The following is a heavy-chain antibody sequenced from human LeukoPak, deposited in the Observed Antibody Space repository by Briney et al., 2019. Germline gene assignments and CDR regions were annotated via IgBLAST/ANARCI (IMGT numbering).Heavy chain of an antibody. CDR2: IWNHGSKT. V-gene: IGHV3-30*02. CDR3: TKDMEWGMDV. CDR1: GFAFSTYG. Sequence: PGGSLRLSCITSGFAFSTYGMHWVRQTPGKGLEWVALIWNHGSKTSYAESVKDRFTISRDNSKNFVYLQMHSLRTEDTALYYCTKDMEWGMDVWGQGTTVIVSS. D-gene: IGHD3-3*01. J-gene: IGHJ6*02.